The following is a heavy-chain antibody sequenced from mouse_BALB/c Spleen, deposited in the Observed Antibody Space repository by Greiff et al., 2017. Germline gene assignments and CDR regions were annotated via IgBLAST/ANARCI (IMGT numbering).Heavy chain of an antibody. V-gene: IGHV1-20*02. D-gene: IGHD1-1*01. J-gene: IGHJ2*01. CDR1: GYSFTGYF. CDR2: INPYNGDT. CDR3: ARGYYYGSSLDY. Sequence: VQLQQSGAELVRPGTSVKVSCKASGYSFTGYFMNWVMQSHGKSLEWIGRINPYNGDTFYNQKFKGKATLTVDKSSSTAHMELRSLASEDSAVYYCARGYYYGSSLDYWGQGTTLTVSS.